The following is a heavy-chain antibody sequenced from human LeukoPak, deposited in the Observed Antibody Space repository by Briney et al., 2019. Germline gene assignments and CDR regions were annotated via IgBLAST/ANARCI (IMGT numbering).Heavy chain of an antibody. CDR1: GGTFSSYA. Sequence: ASVKLSCKASGGTFSSYAISWMRQAPGQGLEWMGGIIPIFGTANYAQKFQGRVTITADKSTSTAYMELSSLRSGDTAVYYCARGDGSGWDFDYWGQGTLVTVSS. D-gene: IGHD6-19*01. CDR3: ARGDGSGWDFDY. V-gene: IGHV1-69*06. J-gene: IGHJ4*02. CDR2: IIPIFGTA.